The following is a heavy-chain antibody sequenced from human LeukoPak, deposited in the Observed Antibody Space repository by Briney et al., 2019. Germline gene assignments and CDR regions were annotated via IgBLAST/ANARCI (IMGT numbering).Heavy chain of an antibody. J-gene: IGHJ3*02. Sequence: GGSLRLSCAASGLTFDDYAMHWVRQAPGKGLEWVSLISGDGGSTYYADSVKGRFTISRDNSKNSLYLQMNSLRTEDTALYYCAKGSRRGSLLYAFDIWGQGTMVTVSS. CDR1: GLTFDDYA. CDR2: ISGDGGST. CDR3: AKGSRRGSLLYAFDI. V-gene: IGHV3-43*02. D-gene: IGHD5-12*01.